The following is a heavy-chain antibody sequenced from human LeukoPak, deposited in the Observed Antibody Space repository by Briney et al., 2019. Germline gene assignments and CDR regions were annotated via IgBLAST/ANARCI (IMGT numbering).Heavy chain of an antibody. D-gene: IGHD4-23*01. CDR2: IKQDGSEK. V-gene: IGHV3-7*01. J-gene: IGHJ4*02. CDR3: ARPYGGNSKSVFDY. CDR1: GFTFSSYW. Sequence: GGSLRLSCAASGFTFSSYWMSWVRQAPGKGLEWVANIKQDGSEKYYVDSVKGRFTISRDNAKNSLYLQMNSLRAEDKAVYYCARPYGGNSKSVFDYWGQGTLVTVSS.